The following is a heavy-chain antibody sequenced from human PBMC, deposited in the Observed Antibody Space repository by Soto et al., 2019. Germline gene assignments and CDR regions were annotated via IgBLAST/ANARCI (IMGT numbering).Heavy chain of an antibody. CDR1: GYSFTSYW. D-gene: IGHD3-10*01. CDR2: IDPSDSYT. CDR3: ARRGVAAERPGGWFDP. V-gene: IGHV5-10-1*01. Sequence: PGESLKISCKGSGYSFTSYWISWVRQMPGKGLEWMGRIDPSDSYTNYSPSFQGHVTISADKSISTAYLQWSSPKASDTAMYYCARRGVAAERPGGWFDPWGQGTLVTVSS. J-gene: IGHJ5*02.